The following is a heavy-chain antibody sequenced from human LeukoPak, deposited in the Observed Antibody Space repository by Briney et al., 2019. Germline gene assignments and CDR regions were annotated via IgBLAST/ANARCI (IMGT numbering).Heavy chain of an antibody. J-gene: IGHJ5*02. V-gene: IGHV1-8*03. CDR3: ARGARAPRAAAGRPCWFDP. CDR1: EYTFTIYD. CDR2: MNPNTGNT. D-gene: IGHD6-13*01. Sequence: ASVKTSSKPSEYTFTIYDINWVRQATRQGLDWNGWMNPNTGNTRDAQKFHGVVTITRNTSISTAYMKLGSLRSEETAVYYCARGARAPRAAAGRPCWFDPWGQGTLVNVSS.